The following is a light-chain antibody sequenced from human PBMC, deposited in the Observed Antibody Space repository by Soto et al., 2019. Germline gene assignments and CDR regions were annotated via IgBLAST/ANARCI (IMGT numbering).Light chain of an antibody. Sequence: DIQMTQSPSSLSASVGDRATITCRASQSINNYVNWYQQRPGRAPKLLIYAASSLQSGVPSRFSGSGSGTDFTLTIRSLQSEDFATYYCQQTYTSPRTFGQGTKVEVK. CDR2: AAS. J-gene: IGKJ1*01. CDR1: QSINNY. CDR3: QQTYTSPRT. V-gene: IGKV1-39*01.